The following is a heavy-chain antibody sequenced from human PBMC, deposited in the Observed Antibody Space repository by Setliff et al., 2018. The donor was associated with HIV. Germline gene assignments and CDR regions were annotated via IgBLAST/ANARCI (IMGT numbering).Heavy chain of an antibody. CDR2: INSDGSST. J-gene: IGHJ6*04. D-gene: IGHD6-6*01. CDR1: GLTFSSYW. Sequence: GGSLRLSCAASGLTFSSYWMHWVRQAPGKGLVWVSRINSDGSSTSYADSVKGRFTISRDNAKNTLYLQMNSLRAEDTAVYYCARYPLKYSSLDVWGKGTTVTVSS. CDR3: ARYPLKYSSLDV. V-gene: IGHV3-74*01.